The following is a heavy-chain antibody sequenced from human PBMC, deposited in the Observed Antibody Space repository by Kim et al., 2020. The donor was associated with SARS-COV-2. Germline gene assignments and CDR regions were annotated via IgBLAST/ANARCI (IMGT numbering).Heavy chain of an antibody. CDR3: AKTKAGRYGMDV. Sequence: GGSLRLSCAASGFTFSSYAMNWVRQAPGKGLEWVSAISGSGGSTYYADSVKGRFTISRDNSKNTLYLQMNSLRAEDTAVYYCAKTKAGRYGMDVWGQGTTVSVS. J-gene: IGHJ6*02. CDR2: ISGSGGST. CDR1: GFTFSSYA. D-gene: IGHD6-13*01. V-gene: IGHV3-23*01.